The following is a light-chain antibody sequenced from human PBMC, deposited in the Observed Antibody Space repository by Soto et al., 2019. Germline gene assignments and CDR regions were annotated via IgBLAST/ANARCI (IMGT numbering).Light chain of an antibody. CDR3: QQFNSYPRT. V-gene: IGKV1-9*01. CDR2: FAS. J-gene: IGKJ1*01. Sequence: DIQLTQSPSFLSASEGDRVTIACRASQGIGNLLAWYQQKPGKGPKLLICFASTLQSGVPSRFTGSGSGTEFTLTISSLQPEDFGTYYCQQFNSYPRTYGQGTKAEIK. CDR1: QGIGNL.